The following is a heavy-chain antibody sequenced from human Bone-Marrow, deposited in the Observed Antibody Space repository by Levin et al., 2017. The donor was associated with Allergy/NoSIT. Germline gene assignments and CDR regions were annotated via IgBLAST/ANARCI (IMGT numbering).Heavy chain of an antibody. CDR1: GGSISTNLYY. V-gene: IGHV4-39*02. J-gene: IGHJ5*02. Sequence: SCTVSGGSISTNLYYWGWIRQPPGKGLEWIGSIYFSGSTYYNPSLKSRVTISVDPSKNQFSLNVISVTAADTAVYYCVREGTRSSSWYTSWGQGTLVTVSS. CDR3: VREGTRSSSWYTS. D-gene: IGHD6-13*01. CDR2: IYFSGST.